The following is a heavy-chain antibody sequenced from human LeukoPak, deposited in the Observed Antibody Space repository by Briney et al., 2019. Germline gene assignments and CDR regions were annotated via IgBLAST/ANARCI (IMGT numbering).Heavy chain of an antibody. CDR1: GFTFSSYG. Sequence: GGSLRLSCAASGFTFSSYGMHWVRQAPGKGLEWVAGISDSGGSTKYADSVKGRFTISRDNSKNTLYLQMNSLRAEDTAVYFCAKRGVVIRVILVGFHKEAYYFDSWGRGALVTVSS. CDR2: ISDSGGST. V-gene: IGHV3-23*01. CDR3: AKRGVVIRVILVGFHKEAYYFDS. J-gene: IGHJ4*02. D-gene: IGHD3-22*01.